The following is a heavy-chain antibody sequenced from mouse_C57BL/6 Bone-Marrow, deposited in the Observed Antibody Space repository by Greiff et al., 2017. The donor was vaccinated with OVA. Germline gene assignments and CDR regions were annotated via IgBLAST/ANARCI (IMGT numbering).Heavy chain of an antibody. Sequence: EVQGVESGGGLVKPGGSLKLSCAASGFTFSSYTMSWVRQTPVKRLEWVATISGGGGSPYYPDSVKGRFTIARDNATNTLYLQMSSLRSEDTASYYCARHDWAYAMDYWGQGTSVTVSS. CDR3: ARHDWAYAMDY. CDR1: GFTFSSYT. CDR2: ISGGGGSP. D-gene: IGHD4-1*01. J-gene: IGHJ4*01. V-gene: IGHV5-9*01.